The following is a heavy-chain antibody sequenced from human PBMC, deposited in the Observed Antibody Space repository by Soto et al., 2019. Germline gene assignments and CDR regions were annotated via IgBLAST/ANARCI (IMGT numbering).Heavy chain of an antibody. J-gene: IGHJ4*02. CDR2: ISGSGGST. CDR1: GFTFSSYA. V-gene: IGHV3-23*01. CDR3: ARTVAVAVSAGDY. D-gene: IGHD6-19*01. Sequence: PGGSLSLSCAASGFTFSSYAMSWVRPAPGKGLEWVSAISGSGGSTYYADSVKGRFTISRDNSKNTLYLQMNSLRAEDTAVYYCARTVAVAVSAGDYWGQGTLVTVSS.